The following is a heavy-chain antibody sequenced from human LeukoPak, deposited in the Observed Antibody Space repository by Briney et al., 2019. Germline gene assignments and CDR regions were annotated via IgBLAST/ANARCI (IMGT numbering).Heavy chain of an antibody. CDR3: AREVAASVVDGMDV. CDR1: GYTFTCYY. CDR2: INPNSGGT. Sequence: ASVTVSCKASGYTFTCYYMHWVRQAPGQGLEWMGWINPNSGGTNYAQKFQGRVTMTRDTSISTAYMELSRLRSDDTAVYYCAREVAASVVDGMDVWGQGTTVTVSS. D-gene: IGHD6-25*01. J-gene: IGHJ6*02. V-gene: IGHV1-2*02.